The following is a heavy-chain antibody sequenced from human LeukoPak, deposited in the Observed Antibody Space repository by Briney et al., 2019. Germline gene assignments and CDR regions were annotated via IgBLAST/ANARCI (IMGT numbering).Heavy chain of an antibody. D-gene: IGHD2-2*01. CDR1: GFTFSSYS. CDR3: ARDVYQLLFYYFDY. J-gene: IGHJ4*02. V-gene: IGHV3-21*04. CDR2: ISSSSSYI. Sequence: GGSLRLSCAASGFTFSSYSMNWVRQAPGKGLEWVSSISSSSSYIYYADSVKGRFTISRDNAKNSLYLQMNSLRAEDTAVYYCARDVYQLLFYYFDYWGQGTLVTVSS.